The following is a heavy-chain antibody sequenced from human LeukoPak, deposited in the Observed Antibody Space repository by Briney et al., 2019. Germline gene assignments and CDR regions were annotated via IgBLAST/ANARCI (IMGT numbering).Heavy chain of an antibody. Sequence: GASVKVSCKASGYTFTSYGISWVRQAPGQGLEWMGWISAYNGNTNYAQKLQGRVTMTTDTSTSTAYMELRSLRSDDTAVYYCAGHSSWYQYYYYYYMDVWGKGTTVTVSS. CDR3: AGHSSWYQYYYYYYMDV. J-gene: IGHJ6*03. CDR1: GYTFTSYG. CDR2: ISAYNGNT. D-gene: IGHD6-13*01. V-gene: IGHV1-18*01.